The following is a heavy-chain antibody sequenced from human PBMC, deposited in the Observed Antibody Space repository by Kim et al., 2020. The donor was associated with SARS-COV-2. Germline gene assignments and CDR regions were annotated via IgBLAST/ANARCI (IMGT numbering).Heavy chain of an antibody. CDR3: ARGGSGYYFDY. J-gene: IGHJ4*02. Sequence: GNPTYAQGFTGRFVFSLDTSVSTAYLQISSLKAEDTAVYYCARGGSGYYFDYWGQGTLVTVSS. D-gene: IGHD3-10*01. CDR2: GNP. V-gene: IGHV7-4-1*02.